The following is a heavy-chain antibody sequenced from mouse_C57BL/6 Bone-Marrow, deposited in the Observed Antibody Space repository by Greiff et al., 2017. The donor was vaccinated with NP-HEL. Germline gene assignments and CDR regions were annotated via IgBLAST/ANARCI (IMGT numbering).Heavy chain of an antibody. CDR1: GFTLSDYG. D-gene: IGHD1-1*01. Sequence: EVQGVESGGGLVKPGGSLKLSCAASGFTLSDYGMHWVRQAPEKGLELVAYISSGSSTIYYADTVKGRFTISRDNAKNTLCLQMTSLRSEDTAMYYCARITTPFAYWGQGTLVTVSA. CDR3: ARITTPFAY. J-gene: IGHJ3*01. CDR2: ISSGSSTI. V-gene: IGHV5-17*01.